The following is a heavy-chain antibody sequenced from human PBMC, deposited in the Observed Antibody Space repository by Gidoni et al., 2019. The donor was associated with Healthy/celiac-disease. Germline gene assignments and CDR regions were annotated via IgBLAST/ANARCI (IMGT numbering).Heavy chain of an antibody. CDR3: ARGGHWNDVRPPPADAFDI. D-gene: IGHD1-1*01. CDR2: INPNSGGT. CDR1: GYTFTGYS. J-gene: IGHJ3*02. V-gene: IGHV1-2*04. Sequence: QVQLVQSGAEVKKPGASVKVSCKASGYTFTGYSMHWVRQAPGKGLESMGWINPNSGGTNYAQKCQGWVTMTRDTAISTAYMELSRLRSDDTAVYYCARGGHWNDVRPPPADAFDIWGQGTMVTVSS.